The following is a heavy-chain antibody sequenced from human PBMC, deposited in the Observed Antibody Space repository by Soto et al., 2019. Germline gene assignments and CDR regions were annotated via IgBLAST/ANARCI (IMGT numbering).Heavy chain of an antibody. CDR2: IYYSGST. J-gene: IGHJ4*02. D-gene: IGHD4-17*01. CDR3: AGHGYGDYLLFDY. Sequence: SETLSLTCTVSGGSISSYYWSWIRQPPGKGLEWIGYIYYSGSTNYNPSLKSRVTISVDTSKNQFSLKLSSVTAADTAVYYCAGHGYGDYLLFDYWGQGTLVTVSS. CDR1: GGSISSYY. V-gene: IGHV4-59*08.